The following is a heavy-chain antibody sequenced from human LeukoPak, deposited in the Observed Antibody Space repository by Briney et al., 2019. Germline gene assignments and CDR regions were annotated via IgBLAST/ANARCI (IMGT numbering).Heavy chain of an antibody. Sequence: SETLSLTCAVYGGSFSGYYWSWIRQPPGKGLEWIGEINHSGSTNYNPSLKSRVTISVDTSKNQFSVKLSSVTAADTAVYYCAVLWFGEPYYYYMDVWGKGTTVTISS. V-gene: IGHV4-34*01. J-gene: IGHJ6*03. CDR1: GGSFSGYY. CDR2: INHSGST. D-gene: IGHD3-10*01. CDR3: AVLWFGEPYYYYMDV.